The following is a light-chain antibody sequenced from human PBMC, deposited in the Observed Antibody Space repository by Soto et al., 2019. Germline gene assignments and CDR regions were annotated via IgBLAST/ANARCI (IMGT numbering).Light chain of an antibody. V-gene: IGKV1-8*01. Sequence: AIRMTQSPSSLSASTGDRVTITCRASQGISSYLAWYQQKPGKAPKLLIYAASTLQSGVPSRFSGSGSGTDFTLTISCLQSEDFATYYCQHYNSYSEAFGQGTK. J-gene: IGKJ1*01. CDR2: AAS. CDR1: QGISSY. CDR3: QHYNSYSEA.